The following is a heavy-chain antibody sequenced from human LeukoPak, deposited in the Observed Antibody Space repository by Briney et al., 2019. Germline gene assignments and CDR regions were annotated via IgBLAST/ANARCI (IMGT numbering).Heavy chain of an antibody. Sequence: GGSLRLSCAASGFTFSSHWMHWVRQAPGKGLVWVSRISSDGSSTSFADSVKGRFTISRDNAENTLYLHMNSLRAEDTAVYYCARSRSSMVRGVSPFWGQGTLVTVSS. V-gene: IGHV3-74*01. CDR3: ARSRSSMVRGVSPF. D-gene: IGHD3-10*01. CDR1: GFTFSSHW. CDR2: ISSDGSST. J-gene: IGHJ4*02.